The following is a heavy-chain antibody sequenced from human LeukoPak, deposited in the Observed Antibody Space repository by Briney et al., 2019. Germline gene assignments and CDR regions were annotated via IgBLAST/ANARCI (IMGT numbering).Heavy chain of an antibody. Sequence: PGGSLRLSCAASGFTFSSFAMNWVRQAPGKGLEWVSTMSGDATSTYYADSVKGRFTISRDNSKNTLYLQMNSLRAEDTAVYYCTKRTSDSSWYSSDYWGQGTLVTVSS. CDR3: TKRTSDSSWYSSDY. D-gene: IGHD6-13*01. CDR2: MSGDATST. J-gene: IGHJ4*02. CDR1: GFTFSSFA. V-gene: IGHV3-23*01.